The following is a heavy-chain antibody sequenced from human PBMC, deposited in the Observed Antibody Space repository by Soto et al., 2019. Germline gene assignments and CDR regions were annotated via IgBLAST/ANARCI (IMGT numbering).Heavy chain of an antibody. CDR3: ATSIGALNEN. V-gene: IGHV3-23*01. Sequence: VHLLESGGGVVQTGGSLRLSCLTSGFTFSSYAMTWVRQAPGKGLDWVSAITGSGDGSFYADSVKGRFTISRDNSKNTLFLQMNSLTVEDTALYFCATSIGALNENWGQGTLVTVSS. CDR1: GFTFSSYA. D-gene: IGHD3-16*01. J-gene: IGHJ4*02. CDR2: ITGSGDGS.